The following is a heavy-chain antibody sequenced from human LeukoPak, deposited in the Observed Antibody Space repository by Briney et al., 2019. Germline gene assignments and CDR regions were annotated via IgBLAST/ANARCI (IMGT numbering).Heavy chain of an antibody. V-gene: IGHV3-30*04. D-gene: IGHD2-15*01. Sequence: GGSLRLSCAASGFTFSSYAMHWVRQAPGKGLEWVAVISYDGSNKYYADSVKGRFTISRDNSKNTLYLQMNSLRAEDTAVYYCARGLVVAATRVYWGQGTLVTVSS. CDR1: GFTFSSYA. CDR2: ISYDGSNK. J-gene: IGHJ4*02. CDR3: ARGLVVAATRVY.